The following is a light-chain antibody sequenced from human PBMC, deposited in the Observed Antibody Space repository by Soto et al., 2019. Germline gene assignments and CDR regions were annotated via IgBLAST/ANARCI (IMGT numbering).Light chain of an antibody. CDR3: QQSYNAPYN. Sequence: DIPMTQSPASLSASVGDRVTITCRASQSISSYLSWYLQKPGTAPKLLIYAASTLESGVPSRFSGSGSGTDFTLTISSLQPEDFATFYCQQSYNAPYNFGQGTKLEIK. CDR1: QSISSY. CDR2: AAS. J-gene: IGKJ2*01. V-gene: IGKV1-39*01.